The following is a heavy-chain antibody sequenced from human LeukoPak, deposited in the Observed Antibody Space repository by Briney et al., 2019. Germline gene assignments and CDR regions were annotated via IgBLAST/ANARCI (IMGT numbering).Heavy chain of an antibody. CDR3: ARDLGRVANDYYFDS. D-gene: IGHD4/OR15-4a*01. CDR2: IDNGGSP. V-gene: IGHV4-59*11. CDR1: GASISSHY. J-gene: IGHJ4*02. Sequence: SETLSLTCTISGASISSHYWSWIRQPPGKELEWIGYIDNGGSPKYSPSLRSRVTISVVTSKNQFSLKLNSVTAADTAVYYCARDLGRVANDYYFDSWGQGTLVTVPS.